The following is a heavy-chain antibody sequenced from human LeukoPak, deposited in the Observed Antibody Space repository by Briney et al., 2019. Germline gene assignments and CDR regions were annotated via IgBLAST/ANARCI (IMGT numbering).Heavy chain of an antibody. CDR1: GGSFSGYY. CDR2: INHSGST. V-gene: IGHV4-34*01. CDR3: ARGGLAIAAAAFGS. Sequence: PSETLSFTCAVYGGSFSGYYWSWIRQPPGKGLEWIGEINHSGSTNYNPSLKSRVTISVDTSKNQFSLKLSSVTAADTAVYYCARGGLAIAAAAFGSWGQGTLVTVSS. J-gene: IGHJ5*02. D-gene: IGHD6-13*01.